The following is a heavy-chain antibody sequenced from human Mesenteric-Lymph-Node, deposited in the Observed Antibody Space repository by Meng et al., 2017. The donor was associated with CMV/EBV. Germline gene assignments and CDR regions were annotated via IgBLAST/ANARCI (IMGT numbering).Heavy chain of an antibody. CDR3: ARDSLVVPAAMRGYGMDV. CDR2: IWYDGTNK. V-gene: IGHV3-33*08. CDR1: GFTFRVAW. J-gene: IGHJ6*02. D-gene: IGHD2-2*01. Sequence: GGSLRLSCAASGFTFRVAWMSWVRQAPGKGLEWVAFIWYDGTNKYYGDSVKGRFTISRDNSKNKLYLQMNSLRAEDTAVYYCARDSLVVPAAMRGYGMDVWGQGTTVTVSS.